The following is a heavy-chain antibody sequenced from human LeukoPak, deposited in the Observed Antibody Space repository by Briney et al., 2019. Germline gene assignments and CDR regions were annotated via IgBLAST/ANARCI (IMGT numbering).Heavy chain of an antibody. Sequence: SETLSLTCSVSAGSISDSNYYWGWIRQPPGRGLEWIANIYYSGSAYYSPSLKSRVTVSVDTSKNQFSLKLNSVTAADTAVYYCARQSTIAAARIDPWGQGTLVTVSS. V-gene: IGHV4-39*01. CDR2: IYYSGSA. J-gene: IGHJ5*02. CDR3: ARQSTIAAARIDP. CDR1: AGSISDSNYY. D-gene: IGHD6-25*01.